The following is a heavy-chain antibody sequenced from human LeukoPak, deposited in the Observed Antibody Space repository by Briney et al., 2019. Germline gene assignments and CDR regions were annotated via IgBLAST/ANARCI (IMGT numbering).Heavy chain of an antibody. V-gene: IGHV3-23*01. CDR2: ISGSGGST. CDR1: GFTFSSYA. CDR3: AKRVLDYDSSGPYYYYGMDV. Sequence: PGGSLRLSCAASGFTFSSYAMSWVRQAPGKGLEWVSAISGSGGSTYYADSVKGRFTISRDNSKNTLYLQMNSLRAEDTAVYYCAKRVLDYDSSGPYYYYGMDVWGQGTTVTVSS. D-gene: IGHD3-22*01. J-gene: IGHJ6*02.